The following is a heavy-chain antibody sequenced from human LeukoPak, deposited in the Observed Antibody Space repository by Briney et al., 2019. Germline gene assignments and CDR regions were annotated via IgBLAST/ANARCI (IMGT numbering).Heavy chain of an antibody. D-gene: IGHD3-10*01. J-gene: IGHJ6*02. CDR3: ARLVRGVGGLDV. CDR2: IKQDGSEI. CDR1: GFTFSSYW. V-gene: IGHV3-7*01. Sequence: GGSLRLSCEVSGFTFSSYWMSWVRQAPGKGLEWVANIKQDGSEIYYVDSVKGRLTISRDNAKNSLYLQMNSLRAEDTAVYYCARLVRGVGGLDVWGQETTLTVSS.